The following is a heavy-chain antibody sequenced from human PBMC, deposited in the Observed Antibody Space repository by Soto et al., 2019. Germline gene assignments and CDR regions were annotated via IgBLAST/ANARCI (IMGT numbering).Heavy chain of an antibody. CDR1: GFTFNNYG. D-gene: IGHD3-22*01. CDR3: ARDRYSYDSRAYQGVDWYFDL. Sequence: LRLSCAASGFTFNNYGMHWVRQAPGKGLEWVAVIWYDGSHESYADSVKGRFTISRDNSKNTLYLQMNSLRAEDTAVYYCARDRYSYDSRAYQGVDWYFDLWGRGTLVTVSS. J-gene: IGHJ2*01. CDR2: IWYDGSHE. V-gene: IGHV3-33*01.